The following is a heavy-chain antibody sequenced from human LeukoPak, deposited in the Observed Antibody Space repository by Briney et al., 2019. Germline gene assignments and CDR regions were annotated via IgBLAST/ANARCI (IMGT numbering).Heavy chain of an antibody. V-gene: IGHV3-7*01. CDR1: GFTFSSYW. CDR2: IKQDGSEK. J-gene: IGHJ5*02. D-gene: IGHD2-2*02. Sequence: PGGSLRLSCAASGFTFSSYWMSWVRQAPGKGLEWVANIKQDGSEKYYVDSVKGRFTISRDNAKNSLYLQMNSLRAEDTAVYYCARDQYCSSTSCYSPTPFDPWGQGTLVTVSS. CDR3: ARDQYCSSTSCYSPTPFDP.